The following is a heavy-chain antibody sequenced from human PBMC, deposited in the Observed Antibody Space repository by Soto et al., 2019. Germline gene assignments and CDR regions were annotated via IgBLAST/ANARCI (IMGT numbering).Heavy chain of an antibody. CDR1: GFTFSSYG. V-gene: IGHV3-30*18. J-gene: IGHJ4*02. CDR3: AKSDYYDSSGYPIIDY. CDR2: ISYDGSNK. Sequence: SGGGVVQPGRSLRLSCAASGFTFSSYGMHWVRQAPGKGLEWVAVISYDGSNKYYADSVKGRFTISRDNSKNTLYLQMNSLRAEDTAVYYCAKSDYYDSSGYPIIDYWGQGTLVTVSS. D-gene: IGHD3-22*01.